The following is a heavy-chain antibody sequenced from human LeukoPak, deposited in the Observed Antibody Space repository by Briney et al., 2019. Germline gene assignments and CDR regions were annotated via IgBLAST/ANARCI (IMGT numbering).Heavy chain of an antibody. Sequence: QTGGSLRLSCAASGFTVSSNYMSWVRQAPGKGLEWVSVIYSGGSTYYADSVKGRFTISRDNSKNTLYLQMYSLRAEDTAVYYCARDRSVSSSWYSVGLASYYYYGMDVWGQGTTVTVSS. CDR3: ARDRSVSSSWYSVGLASYYYYGMDV. V-gene: IGHV3-53*01. CDR2: IYSGGST. CDR1: GFTVSSNY. D-gene: IGHD6-13*01. J-gene: IGHJ6*02.